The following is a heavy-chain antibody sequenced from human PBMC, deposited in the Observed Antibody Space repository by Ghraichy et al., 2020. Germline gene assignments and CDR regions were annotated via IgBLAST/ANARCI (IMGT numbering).Heavy chain of an antibody. CDR1: GYTFTSYG. D-gene: IGHD3-22*01. V-gene: IGHV1-18*04. J-gene: IGHJ4*02. Sequence: ASVKVSCKASGYTFTSYGISWVRQAPGQGLEWMGWISAYIGNTNYAQKLQGRVTMTTDTSTSTAYMELRSLRSDDTAVYYCARARGYYYDSSGFVSDYWGQGTLVTVSS. CDR2: ISAYIGNT. CDR3: ARARGYYYDSSGFVSDY.